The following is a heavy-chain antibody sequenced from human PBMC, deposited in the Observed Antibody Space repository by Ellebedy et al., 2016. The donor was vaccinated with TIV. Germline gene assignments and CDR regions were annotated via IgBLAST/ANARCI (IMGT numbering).Heavy chain of an antibody. Sequence: SETLSLTXSVSGDSVSNSLSYWGWIRQSPGKGLEWIGNIYYSGNTYFNPSLKSRVTISIDTSKNQFSLKLGSVTAADTAMYYCARVATGDWGQGTLVTVAS. CDR3: ARVATGD. CDR2: IYYSGNT. V-gene: IGHV4-39*01. J-gene: IGHJ4*02. CDR1: GDSVSNSLSY. D-gene: IGHD5-12*01.